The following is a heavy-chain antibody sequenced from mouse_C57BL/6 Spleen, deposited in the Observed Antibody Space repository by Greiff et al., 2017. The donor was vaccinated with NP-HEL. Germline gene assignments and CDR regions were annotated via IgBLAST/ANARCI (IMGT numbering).Heavy chain of an antibody. J-gene: IGHJ2*01. CDR2: IYPGDGDT. D-gene: IGHD2-2*01. CDR3: AIGYDGSY. CDR1: GYAFSSYW. V-gene: IGHV1-80*01. Sequence: VQLQQSGAELVKPGASVKISCKASGYAFSSYWMNWVKRRPGKGLECIGQIYPGDGDTNYNGKFKGKATLTADKSSSTAYMQLSSLTSEDSAVYFCAIGYDGSYWGQGTTLTVSS.